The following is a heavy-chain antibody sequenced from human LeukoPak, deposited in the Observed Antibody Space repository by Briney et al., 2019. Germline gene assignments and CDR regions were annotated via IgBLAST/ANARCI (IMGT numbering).Heavy chain of an antibody. CDR2: IYYSGTT. V-gene: IGHV4-59*01. J-gene: IGHJ4*02. D-gene: IGHD7-27*01. CDR1: GDSISSSY. CDR3: ARGANWGSPDY. Sequence: PSETLSLTCTVPGDSISSSYWSWIRQSPGKGLEWIGYIYYSGTTSYNPSLKSRVTISLDTSKNQFSLKLSSVTAADTAVYNCARGANWGSPDYWGQGTLVTVSS.